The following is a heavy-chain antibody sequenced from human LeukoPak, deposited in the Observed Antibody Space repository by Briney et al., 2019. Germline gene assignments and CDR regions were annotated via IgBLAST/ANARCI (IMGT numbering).Heavy chain of an antibody. Sequence: PGGSLRLSCAASGLTFSSYAMSWVRQAPGKGLEWVSAISASNPNTYYADSVKGRFTISRDNSKNTLYLQMNSLRADDTAVYYCAKTIVRGVTKYYFDYWGQGTLVTVSS. CDR1: GLTFSSYA. D-gene: IGHD3-10*01. CDR2: ISASNPNT. J-gene: IGHJ4*02. CDR3: AKTIVRGVTKYYFDY. V-gene: IGHV3-23*01.